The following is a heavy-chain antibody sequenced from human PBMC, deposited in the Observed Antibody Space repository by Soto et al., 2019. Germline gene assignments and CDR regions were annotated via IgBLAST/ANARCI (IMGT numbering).Heavy chain of an antibody. CDR1: GDSVSSNSAA. CDR3: ECDLRMTTVTKCDRNLYYGMDV. D-gene: IGHD4-17*01. J-gene: IGHJ6*02. Sequence: SQTLSLTCAISGDSVSSNSAAWNWIRQSPSRGLEWLGRTYYRSKWYNDYAVSVKSRITINPDTSKNQFSLQLNSVTPEDTAVYYFECDLRMTTVTKCDRNLYYGMDVWGQGTTVTVSS. CDR2: TYYRSKWYN. V-gene: IGHV6-1*01.